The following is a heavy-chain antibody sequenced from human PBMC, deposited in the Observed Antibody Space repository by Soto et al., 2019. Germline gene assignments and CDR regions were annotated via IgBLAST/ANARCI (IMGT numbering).Heavy chain of an antibody. V-gene: IGHV1-69*05. J-gene: IGHJ4*02. CDR1: GGTFSSYA. Sequence: SVKVSCNASGGTFSSYAISWVRQAPGQGLEWMGGIIPMFGTANYAQSFQGRVTITRDTSASTAYMELRSLRSEDTAVYYCARDRYDSRNSLHYWGQGTLVTVSS. CDR2: IIPMFGTA. D-gene: IGHD3-22*01. CDR3: ARDRYDSRNSLHY.